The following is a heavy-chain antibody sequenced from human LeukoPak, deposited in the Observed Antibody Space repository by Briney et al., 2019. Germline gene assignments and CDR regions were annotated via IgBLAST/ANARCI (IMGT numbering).Heavy chain of an antibody. D-gene: IGHD3-9*01. J-gene: IGHJ4*02. CDR1: GYSFIIYW. V-gene: IGHV5-51*01. CDR2: IYPGDSDT. Sequence: GESLKISCKGSGYSFIIYWIGWVRQMPGKGLEWMGVIYPGDSDTRYSPSFQGQVTISVDKSTSTAYLQWISLRASDTAMYYCARGPHYDFLTGYYASQFDYCGQGTLVSVSS. CDR3: ARGPHYDFLTGYYASQFDY.